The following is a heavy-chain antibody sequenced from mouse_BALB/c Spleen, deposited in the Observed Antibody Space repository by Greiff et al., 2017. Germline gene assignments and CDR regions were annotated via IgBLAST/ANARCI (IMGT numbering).Heavy chain of an antibody. J-gene: IGHJ4*01. CDR2: IDPANGNT. CDR3: DRFGV. CDR1: GFNITDTY. Sequence: VQLKQSGAELVKPGASVKLSCTASGFNITDTYMHWVKQRPEQGLEWIGRIDPANGNTKYDPKFQGKATITADTSSNTAYLQLSSLTSEDTAVYYGDRFGVWGQGTSVTVSS. V-gene: IGHV14-3*02. D-gene: IGHD3-1*01.